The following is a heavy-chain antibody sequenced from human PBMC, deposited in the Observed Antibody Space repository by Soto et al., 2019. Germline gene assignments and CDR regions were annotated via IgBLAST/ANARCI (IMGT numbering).Heavy chain of an antibody. CDR1: GGTFSSYT. CDR3: ASEGYCSSTRCSGAYYYYYGMDV. CDR2: IIPILGIA. D-gene: IGHD2-2*01. V-gene: IGHV1-69*02. J-gene: IGHJ6*02. Sequence: QVQLVQSGAEVKKPGSSVKVSCKASGGTFSSYTISWVRQAPGQGLEWMGRIIPILGIANYAQKFQGRVTITAAKSTRTAYMELSSLRSEDRAVYYCASEGYCSSTRCSGAYYYYYGMDVWGQGTTVTVSS.